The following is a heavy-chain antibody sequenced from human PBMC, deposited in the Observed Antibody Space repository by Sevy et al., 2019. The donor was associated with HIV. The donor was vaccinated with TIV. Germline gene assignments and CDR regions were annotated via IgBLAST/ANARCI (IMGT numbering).Heavy chain of an antibody. CDR3: ARELAWDEATIMGMGAFDY. CDR2: INHSGST. D-gene: IGHD5-12*01. Sequence: SETLSLTCAVYAGSFSGYYWSWIRQPPGKGLEWIGEINHSGSTNYNPSLKSRVTISVDTSKNQFSLKLSSVTAADTAVYYCARELAWDEATIMGMGAFDYWGQGTLVTVSS. CDR1: AGSFSGYY. V-gene: IGHV4-34*01. J-gene: IGHJ4*02.